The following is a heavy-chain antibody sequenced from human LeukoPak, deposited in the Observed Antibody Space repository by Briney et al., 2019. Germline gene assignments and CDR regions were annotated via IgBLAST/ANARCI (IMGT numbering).Heavy chain of an antibody. J-gene: IGHJ4*02. CDR1: GFTFSNDF. V-gene: IGHV3-9*01. CDR3: AKGEGIQLWLCPDY. Sequence: GGSLRLSCAASGFTFSNDFMTWVRQAPGKGLEWVSGISWNSGSIGYADSVEGRFTISRDNAKNSLYLQMNSLRAEDTALYYCAKGEGIQLWLCPDYWGQGTLVTVSS. D-gene: IGHD5-18*01. CDR2: ISWNSGSI.